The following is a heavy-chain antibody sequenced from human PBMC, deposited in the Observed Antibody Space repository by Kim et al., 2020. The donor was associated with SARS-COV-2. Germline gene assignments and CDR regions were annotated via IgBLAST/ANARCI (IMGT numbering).Heavy chain of an antibody. CDR1: GYTFTGYY. J-gene: IGHJ3*02. V-gene: IGHV1-2*06. Sequence: ASVKVSCKASGYTFTGYYMHWVRQAPGQGLEWMGRINPNSGGTNYAQKFQGRVTMTRDTSISTAYMELSRLRSDDTAVYYCARDRSLLVAVAGTGGDAFDIWGQGTMVTVSS. CDR2: INPNSGGT. D-gene: IGHD6-19*01. CDR3: ARDRSLLVAVAGTGGDAFDI.